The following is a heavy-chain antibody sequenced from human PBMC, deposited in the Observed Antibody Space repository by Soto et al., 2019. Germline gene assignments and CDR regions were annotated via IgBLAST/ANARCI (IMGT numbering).Heavy chain of an antibody. J-gene: IGHJ4*02. CDR1: GDSVSGGDSY. CDR3: VRGGNPYHYATSGPGTFDK. CDR2: TSFSGYT. D-gene: IGHD3-22*01. Sequence: QVQLQESGPGLAKPSQTLSLTCTVSGDSVSGGDSYWSWIRQPPGKALEWIGYTSFSGYTSYSPSLKSRVTISVDMSKSQFSLRLTSVTAADTAIYYCVRGGNPYHYATSGPGTFDKWGQGTLVSVSS. V-gene: IGHV4-30-4*01.